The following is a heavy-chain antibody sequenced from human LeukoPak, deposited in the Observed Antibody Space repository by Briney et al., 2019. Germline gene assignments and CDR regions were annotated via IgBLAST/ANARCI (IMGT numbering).Heavy chain of an antibody. Sequence: GGSLRLSCAASGFTFSSYSMNWVRQTPGKGLEWVSYIRSSSSTIYYADSVKGRFTISRDNAKNSLYLQMNSLRAEDTAVYYCARDRPNQYSSGWYYWGQGTLVTVSS. J-gene: IGHJ4*02. CDR1: GFTFSSYS. V-gene: IGHV3-48*04. CDR3: ARDRPNQYSSGWYY. D-gene: IGHD6-19*01. CDR2: IRSSSSTI.